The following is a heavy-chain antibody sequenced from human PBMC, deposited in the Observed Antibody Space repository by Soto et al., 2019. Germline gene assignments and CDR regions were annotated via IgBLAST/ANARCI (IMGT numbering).Heavy chain of an antibody. CDR1: GFSLSSSGVG. CDR3: AHRPRPRLWFGGGDWFDP. V-gene: IGHV2-5*02. D-gene: IGHD3-10*01. CDR2: IYWDDDN. J-gene: IGHJ5*02. Sequence: QITLKESGPTLVKPTQTLTLTCTFSGFSLSSSGVGVGWIRQPPGKALEWLALIYWDDDNRYSPSLKSRLTITKDTSKNPVVLTMTNMDPVDTATYYCAHRPRPRLWFGGGDWFDPWGQGTLVTVSS.